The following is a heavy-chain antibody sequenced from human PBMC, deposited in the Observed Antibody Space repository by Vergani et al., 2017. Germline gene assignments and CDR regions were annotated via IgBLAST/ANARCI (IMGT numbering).Heavy chain of an antibody. J-gene: IGHJ6*03. CDR3: ARSGYCAHGVCYMTYYYYMDV. CDR1: GFSFSSYS. V-gene: IGHV3-21*02. D-gene: IGHD2-8*01. Sequence: EVQLVESGGGLVKPGGSLRLSCAASGFSFSSYSMNWVRQAPGKGLEWVASISGSSSYVFYRDSVEGRFTITRDNAKKSVYLQMNSLRAEDTAMYFCARSGYCAHGVCYMTYYYYMDVWGKGTAVTVSS. CDR2: ISGSSSYV.